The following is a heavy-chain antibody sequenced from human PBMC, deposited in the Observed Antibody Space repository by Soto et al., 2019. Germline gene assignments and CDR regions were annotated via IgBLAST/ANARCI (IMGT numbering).Heavy chain of an antibody. CDR3: AKDQWLIDPYNH. V-gene: IGHV3-23*01. CDR1: GFTFSSSV. D-gene: IGHD5-12*01. J-gene: IGHJ5*02. CDR2: ISGSGGST. Sequence: EVQLLESGGGLVQPGGSLRLSCAASGFTFSSSVMSWVRQAPGKGLEWVSAISGSGGSTYYADSVKGRFTISRDNAENSLYLQLNSLRAGDTALYYCAKDQWLIDPYNHWGQGTLVTVSS.